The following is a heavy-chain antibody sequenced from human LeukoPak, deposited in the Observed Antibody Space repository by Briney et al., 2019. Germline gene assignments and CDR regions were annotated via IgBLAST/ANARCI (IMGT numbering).Heavy chain of an antibody. CDR1: GFTFSSYS. D-gene: IGHD6-19*01. CDR3: ERDPSGIAVAGTNY. Sequence: GGSLRLSCAASGFTFSSYSMNWVRQAPGKGLEWVSSIRSSSSYIYYADSVKGRFTISRDNAKNSLYLQMNSLRAEDTAVYYCERDPSGIAVAGTNYWGQGTLVTVSS. V-gene: IGHV3-21*01. CDR2: IRSSSSYI. J-gene: IGHJ4*02.